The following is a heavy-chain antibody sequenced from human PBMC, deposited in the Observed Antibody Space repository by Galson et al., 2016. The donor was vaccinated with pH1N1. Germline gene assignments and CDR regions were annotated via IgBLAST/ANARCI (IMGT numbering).Heavy chain of an antibody. V-gene: IGHV4-38-2*01. CDR1: GYSISSGYY. CDR2: IYHSGST. Sequence: ETLSLTCAVSGYSISSGYYWGWIRQPPGKGLEWIGNIYHSGSTYYNPSLKSRVTISVDTSKNQFSLKLSSLTAADTAVYYCARGHSSGYNWFDPWGQGTLATVSS. D-gene: IGHD3-22*01. J-gene: IGHJ5*02. CDR3: ARGHSSGYNWFDP.